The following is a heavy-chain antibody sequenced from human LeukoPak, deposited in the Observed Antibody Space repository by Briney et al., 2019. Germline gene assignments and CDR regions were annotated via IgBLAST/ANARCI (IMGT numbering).Heavy chain of an antibody. Sequence: ASVKVSCKASGYTFTGYYMHWVRQAPGQGLEWMGWINPNSGGTNYAQKFQGRVTMTRDTSISTAYMELSRLRSDDTAVYYCARANIVVVPAAMGDFDYWGQGTLVTVSS. V-gene: IGHV1-2*02. D-gene: IGHD2-2*01. CDR2: INPNSGGT. CDR3: ARANIVVVPAAMGDFDY. CDR1: GYTFTGYY. J-gene: IGHJ4*02.